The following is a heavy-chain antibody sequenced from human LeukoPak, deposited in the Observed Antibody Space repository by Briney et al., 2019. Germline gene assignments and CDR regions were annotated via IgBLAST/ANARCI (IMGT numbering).Heavy chain of an antibody. CDR3: ATQTVLSIGHALDV. CDR2: ISYEGSLK. V-gene: IGHV3-30*03. D-gene: IGHD2-21*01. J-gene: IGHJ3*01. CDR1: GFTFSGYG. Sequence: GGSLRLSCAASGFTFSGYGMHWVRQAPGKGPEWVAFISYEGSLKYYGDSVEGRFTISRDNAKNALYLQMDVLRTDDTAVYYCATQTVLSIGHALDVWARRTLVTVSS.